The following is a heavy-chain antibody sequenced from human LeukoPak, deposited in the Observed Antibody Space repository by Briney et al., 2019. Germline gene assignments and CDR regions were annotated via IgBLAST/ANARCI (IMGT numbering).Heavy chain of an antibody. D-gene: IGHD3-10*01. V-gene: IGHV1-2*02. J-gene: IGHJ4*02. CDR1: GYTVTGYH. CDR3: AGDMVRGVILRRVLEY. Sequence: ASVKVSCKASGYTVTGYHMHWVRQAPGQGLEWMGWINPNSGGTNYAQKLQGRVTMTRDTSTNTAYMELSRLRSDDTAVYYCAGDMVRGVILRRVLEYWGQGTLVTVSS. CDR2: INPNSGGT.